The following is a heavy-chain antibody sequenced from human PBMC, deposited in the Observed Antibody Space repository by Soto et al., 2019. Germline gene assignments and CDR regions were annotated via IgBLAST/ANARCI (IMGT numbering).Heavy chain of an antibody. D-gene: IGHD2-15*01. V-gene: IGHV3-74*01. J-gene: IGHJ4*02. Sequence: EVQLVESGGDLVQPGGSLRLSCAASGLTFSGYWMHWVRQAPGKGLVWVSRVNSDGTSTAYADSVKGRFTIPRDNAKNPLYLKMNSLRAEDPAVYYCASGWTGGYWGEGTLVTVSS. CDR3: ASGWTGGY. CDR1: GLTFSGYW. CDR2: VNSDGTST.